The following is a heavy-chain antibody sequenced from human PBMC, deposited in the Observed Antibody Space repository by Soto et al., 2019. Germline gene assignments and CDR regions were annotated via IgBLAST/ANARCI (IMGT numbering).Heavy chain of an antibody. CDR2: INHSGST. Sequence: QVQLQQWGAGLLKPSETLSLTCAVYGGSFSGYYWSWIRQPPGKGLEWIGEINHSGSTNYNPSLKSRVTISVDTSKNQFARKLSSVPAADTAVYYCARGGSYLGPLDYWGQGTLVTVSS. V-gene: IGHV4-34*01. J-gene: IGHJ4*02. CDR3: ARGGSYLGPLDY. D-gene: IGHD1-26*01. CDR1: GGSFSGYY.